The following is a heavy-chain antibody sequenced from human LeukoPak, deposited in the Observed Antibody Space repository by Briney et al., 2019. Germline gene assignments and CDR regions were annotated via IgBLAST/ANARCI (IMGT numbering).Heavy chain of an antibody. CDR2: INHSGST. CDR3: ARGQYSNYGRVAFDI. V-gene: IGHV4-34*01. CDR1: GGSFSGYY. J-gene: IGHJ3*02. Sequence: SETLSLTCAVHGGSFSGYYWSWIRQPPGKGLEWIGEINHSGSTNYNPSLQSRVSISVDTSKNHFSLKLSSVTAADTAVYYCARGQYSNYGRVAFDIWGQGTMVTVSS. D-gene: IGHD4-11*01.